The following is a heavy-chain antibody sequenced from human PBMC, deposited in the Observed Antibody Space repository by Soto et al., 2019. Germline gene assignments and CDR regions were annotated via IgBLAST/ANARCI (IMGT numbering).Heavy chain of an antibody. D-gene: IGHD2-8*01. CDR3: VRHLPAPMAVGSFDI. V-gene: IGHV4-59*08. J-gene: IGHJ3*02. CDR1: GGFLSRSY. Sequence: QVQLQESGPGLVKHSETLSLTYTVSGGFLSRSYWSWIRQSPGKGLEWIGYIYESGSTSYNPSLKGRVAVSIDMSKNKFSLPMRCVTAADTAVYYCVRHLPAPMAVGSFDIWGRGTLITVSS. CDR2: IYESGST.